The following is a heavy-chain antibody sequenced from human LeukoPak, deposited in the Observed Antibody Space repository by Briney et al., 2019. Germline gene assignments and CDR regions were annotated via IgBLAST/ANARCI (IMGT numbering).Heavy chain of an antibody. J-gene: IGHJ3*02. D-gene: IGHD3-16*01. CDR3: AKLQWGRHDAFDI. CDR2: ISASGEST. CDR1: GFNFRTYG. V-gene: IGHV3-23*01. Sequence: PGGSLRLSCAASGFNFRTYGMGWVRQAAGKGLEWLSGISASGESTYYADSVKGRFTISRDNSKNTLYLQMNSLRPEDTAVYYCAKLQWGRHDAFDIWGQGIMVTVSS.